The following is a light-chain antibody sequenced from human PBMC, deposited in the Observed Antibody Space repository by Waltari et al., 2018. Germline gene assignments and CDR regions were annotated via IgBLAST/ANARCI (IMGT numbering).Light chain of an antibody. Sequence: EIVLTQSPGTLSLSPGERATLSCRASQTVRTTYLAWYQQKPGQAPTLLIYGASSRATGIPDRFSGSGSGTDFSLTISSLEPEDFAVYYCQQYNNWPRTFGQGTKVEIK. CDR1: QTVRTTY. CDR2: GAS. CDR3: QQYNNWPRT. J-gene: IGKJ1*01. V-gene: IGKV3-20*01.